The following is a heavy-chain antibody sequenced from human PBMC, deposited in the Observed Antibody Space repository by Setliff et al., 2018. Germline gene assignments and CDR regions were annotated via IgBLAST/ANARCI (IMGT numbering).Heavy chain of an antibody. CDR1: GFSLSTTETH. V-gene: IGHV4-61*08. Sequence: SGPTLVNPTQTLTLTCTFSGFSLSTTETHVSWIRQPPGKGLEWIGYVYHSGSTNYNPSLTSRVTMSVDTSKDQISLKLTSVTAADTAIYYCARQTHTYGGFDYWGQGTLVTVSS. D-gene: IGHD4-17*01. J-gene: IGHJ4*02. CDR3: ARQTHTYGGFDY. CDR2: VYHSGST.